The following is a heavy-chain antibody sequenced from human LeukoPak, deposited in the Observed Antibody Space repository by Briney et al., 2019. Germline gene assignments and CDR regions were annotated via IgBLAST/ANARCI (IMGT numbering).Heavy chain of an antibody. V-gene: IGHV3-7*01. J-gene: IGHJ4*02. D-gene: IGHD3-10*01. CDR2: IKQDGSEK. CDR1: GFTFSSYW. CDR3: AKFGGIWFGELSDPYFDY. Sequence: GGSLRLSCAASGFTFSSYWMSWVRQAPGKGRERVANIKQDGSEKYYVDSVKGRFTISRDNAKNSLYLQMNSLRAEDTAVYYCAKFGGIWFGELSDPYFDYWGQGTLVTVSS.